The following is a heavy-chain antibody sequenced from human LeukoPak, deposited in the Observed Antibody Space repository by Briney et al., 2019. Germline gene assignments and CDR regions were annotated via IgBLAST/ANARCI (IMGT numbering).Heavy chain of an antibody. J-gene: IGHJ4*02. V-gene: IGHV3-30-3*01. D-gene: IGHD3-10*01. CDR2: ISYDGSNK. CDR1: GFTFSSYA. Sequence: PGGSLRLSCAASGFTFSSYAMHWVRQAPGKGLEWVAVISYDGSNKYYADSVKGRFTISRDNSKNTLYLQMNSLRAEDTAVYYCARDRYYYGSGSYPTLDYWGQGTLVTVFS. CDR3: ARDRYYYGSGSYPTLDY.